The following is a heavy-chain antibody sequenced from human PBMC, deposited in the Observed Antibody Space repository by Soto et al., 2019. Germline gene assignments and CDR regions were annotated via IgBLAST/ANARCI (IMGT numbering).Heavy chain of an antibody. D-gene: IGHD3-10*01. Sequence: QLHLVQSGAEVKKAGSSVKVSCKASGGTVSSYAITWVRQAPGKGLEWMGVFIPIFVSAHYAPKFQGRITSTADESTSTAYMELSGLTSEDTAIYYCARDVSSDTTGFRGYDLWGQGTQVTGSS. CDR3: ARDVSSDTTGFRGYDL. CDR2: FIPIFVSA. J-gene: IGHJ4*02. V-gene: IGHV1-69*01. CDR1: GGTVSSYA.